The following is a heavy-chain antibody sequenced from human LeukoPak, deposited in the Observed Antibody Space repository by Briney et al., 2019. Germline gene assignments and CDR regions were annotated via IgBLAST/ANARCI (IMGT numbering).Heavy chain of an antibody. V-gene: IGHV3-64D*08. D-gene: IGHD1-26*01. Sequence: GGSLRLSCSASGFTFSDYAMTWVRQAPGKGLEYVSAISSNGGSTYYSDLVKGRVTISRDNSKNTVDLKMNSLRPEDTAVYFCVKERSGGCFDYWGQGTLVTVSS. J-gene: IGHJ4*02. CDR3: VKERSGGCFDY. CDR2: ISSNGGST. CDR1: GFTFSDYA.